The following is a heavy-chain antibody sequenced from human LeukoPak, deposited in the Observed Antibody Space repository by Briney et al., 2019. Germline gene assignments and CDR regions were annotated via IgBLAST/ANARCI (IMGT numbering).Heavy chain of an antibody. CDR2: IYYSGST. Sequence: PSETLSLTCTVSVGSISSGDYYWSWIRQPPGKGLEWIGYIYYSGSTYYNPSLKSRVTISVATSKNQFSLKLSSVTAADTAVYYCARGGITVTTHFDYWGQGTLVTVSS. D-gene: IGHD4-17*01. CDR3: ARGGITVTTHFDY. V-gene: IGHV4-30-4*08. J-gene: IGHJ4*02. CDR1: VGSISSGDYY.